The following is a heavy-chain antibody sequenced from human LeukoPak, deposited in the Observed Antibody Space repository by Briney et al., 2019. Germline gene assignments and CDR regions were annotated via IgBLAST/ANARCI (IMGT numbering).Heavy chain of an antibody. CDR2: IYYSGST. J-gene: IGHJ4*02. CDR1: GGSISSSSYF. CDR3: ARHASVRRTGNFDY. V-gene: IGHV4-39*01. D-gene: IGHD1-14*01. Sequence: SETLSLTCTVSGGSISSSSYFWGWIRQPPGKGLEWIGSIYYSGSTYYNPSLKSRVTISVDTSKNQFSLKLSSVTAADTAVYYCARHASVRRTGNFDYWGQGTLVTVSS.